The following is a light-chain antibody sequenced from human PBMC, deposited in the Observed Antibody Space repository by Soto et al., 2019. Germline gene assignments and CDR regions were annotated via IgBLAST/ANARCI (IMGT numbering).Light chain of an antibody. Sequence: QSVLTQPPSVSGAPGQRVTISCAGSSSNIGADYDVHWYQQLPGMAPKLLIYGNNNRPSGVPDRCSASKSGTSASLPITGLQPEDEADYYYQSFDSGLGTYVFGTGTKLTVL. CDR1: SSNIGADYD. CDR2: GNN. J-gene: IGLJ1*01. V-gene: IGLV1-40*01. CDR3: QSFDSGLGTYV.